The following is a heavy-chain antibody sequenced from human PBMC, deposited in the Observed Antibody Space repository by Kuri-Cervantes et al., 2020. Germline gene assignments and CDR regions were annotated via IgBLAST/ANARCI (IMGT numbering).Heavy chain of an antibody. J-gene: IGHJ4*02. CDR1: GFTFSDYY. CDR2: ISGTGTII. D-gene: IGHD7-27*01. CDR3: ARDGDWELGIDY. V-gene: IGHV3-11*04. Sequence: GGSLRLSCAASGFTFSDYYMSWIRQAPGKGLEWVSYISGTGTIIYNADSVKGRFTISRDNAKNSLYLQMNSLRAEDTAVYYCARDGDWELGIDYWGPGTLVTVSS.